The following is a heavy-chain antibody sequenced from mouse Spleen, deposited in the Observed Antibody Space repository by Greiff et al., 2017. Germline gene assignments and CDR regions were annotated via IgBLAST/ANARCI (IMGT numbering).Heavy chain of an antibody. J-gene: IGHJ4*01. Sequence: VQLQQSGAELVRPGASVTLSCKASGYTFTDYEMHWVKQTPVHGLEWIGAIDPETGGTAYNQKFKGKAILTADKSSSTAYMELRSLTSEDSAVYYCTRVYYYDGSFYAMDYWGQGTSVTVSS. D-gene: IGHD1-1*01. CDR2: IDPETGGT. CDR3: TRVYYYDGSFYAMDY. CDR1: GYTFTDYE. V-gene: IGHV1-15*01.